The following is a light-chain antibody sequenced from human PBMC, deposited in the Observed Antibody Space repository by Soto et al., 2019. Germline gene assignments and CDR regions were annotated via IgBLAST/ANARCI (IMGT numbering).Light chain of an antibody. J-gene: IGLJ1*01. Sequence: QSALTQPASVSVSPGQSITISCTGTSSDVGNYDLVSWYQQLPGKAPKFILYEGSKRPSGVSNRFSGSKSGNTASLTISGLQAEDEADYYCCSYAGSSTYVFGTGTKV. V-gene: IGLV2-23*01. CDR2: EGS. CDR3: CSYAGSSTYV. CDR1: SSDVGNYDL.